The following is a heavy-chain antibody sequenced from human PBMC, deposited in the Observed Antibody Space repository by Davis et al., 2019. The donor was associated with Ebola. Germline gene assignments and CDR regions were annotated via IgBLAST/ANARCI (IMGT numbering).Heavy chain of an antibody. D-gene: IGHD3-10*01. V-gene: IGHV3-23*01. CDR2: VSGSGGST. CDR3: AKDRPSGTMVQGYFDY. Sequence: GGSLRLSCAASGFTFSSYAMSCVRRAPGKGLEWVSAVSGSGGSTYYADSVKGRFTISRDNSKNTLYLQMNSLRAEDTAVYYCAKDRPSGTMVQGYFDYWGQGTLVTVSS. J-gene: IGHJ4*02. CDR1: GFTFSSYA.